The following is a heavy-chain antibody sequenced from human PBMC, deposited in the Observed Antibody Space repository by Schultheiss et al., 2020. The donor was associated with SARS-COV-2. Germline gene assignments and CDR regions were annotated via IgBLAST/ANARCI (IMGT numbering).Heavy chain of an antibody. CDR2: ISSSSSYT. Sequence: GGSLRLSCAASGFTFSSYAMSWVRQAPGKGLEWVSYISSSSSYTNYADSVKGRFTISRDNAKNSLYLQMNSLRAEDTAVYYCARVHRGLDYWGQGTLVTVSS. CDR3: ARVHRGLDY. J-gene: IGHJ4*02. V-gene: IGHV3-11*05. D-gene: IGHD3-16*02. CDR1: GFTFSSYA.